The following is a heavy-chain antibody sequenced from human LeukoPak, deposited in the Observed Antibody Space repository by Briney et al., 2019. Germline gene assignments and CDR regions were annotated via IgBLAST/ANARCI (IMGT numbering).Heavy chain of an antibody. J-gene: IGHJ4*02. CDR1: GVAVSSHY. CDR2: IYGIDGT. D-gene: IGHD1-26*01. CDR3: SKDLLY. Sequence: PGGSLRLSCAASGVAVSSHYMNWVRRAPGKGLEWVSVIYGIDGTSYADSVKGRFTISRDNSKNTVYLQMNSLRAEDTAVYYCSKDLLYWGQGTLVTVSS. V-gene: IGHV3-53*01.